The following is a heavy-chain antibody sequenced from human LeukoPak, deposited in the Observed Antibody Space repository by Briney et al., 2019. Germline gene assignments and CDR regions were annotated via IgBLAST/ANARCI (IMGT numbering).Heavy chain of an antibody. J-gene: IGHJ3*02. CDR1: GYTFTSYD. CDR2: IIPILGIA. CDR3: ARDQYCSSTSCNAFDI. D-gene: IGHD2-2*01. Sequence: SVKVSCKASGYTFTSYDISWVRQAPGQGLEWMGRIIPILGIANYAQKFQGRVTITADKSTSTAYMELSSLRSEDTAVYYCARDQYCSSTSCNAFDIWGQGTMVTVSS. V-gene: IGHV1-69*04.